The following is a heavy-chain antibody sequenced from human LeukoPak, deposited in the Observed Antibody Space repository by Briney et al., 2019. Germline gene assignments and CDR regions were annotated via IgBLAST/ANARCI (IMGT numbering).Heavy chain of an antibody. CDR3: ARGRVAGTFDY. Sequence: SETLSLTCAVYGGSFSGYYWSWIRQPPGKGLEWIGEINHSGSTNYNPSLKSRVTMSVDTSKNQFSLKLSSVTAADTAVYYCARGRVAGTFDYWGQGTLVTVSS. J-gene: IGHJ4*02. D-gene: IGHD6-19*01. V-gene: IGHV4-34*01. CDR1: GGSFSGYY. CDR2: INHSGST.